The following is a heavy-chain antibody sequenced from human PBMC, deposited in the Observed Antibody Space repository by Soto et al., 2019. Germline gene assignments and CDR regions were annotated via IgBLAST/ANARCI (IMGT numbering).Heavy chain of an antibody. CDR1: DGSISSYY. V-gene: IGHV4-59*01. CDR3: AREAGADYYYSMDV. D-gene: IGHD3-10*01. J-gene: IGHJ6*02. CDR2: IYYSGST. Sequence: ASETLSLTYTVSDGSISSYYCSWIRQPPGKGLEWIGYIYYSGSTKYNPSLKSRVTISVDTSKNQFSLKLSSVTAADTAVYYCAREAGADYYYSMDVWGQGTTVT.